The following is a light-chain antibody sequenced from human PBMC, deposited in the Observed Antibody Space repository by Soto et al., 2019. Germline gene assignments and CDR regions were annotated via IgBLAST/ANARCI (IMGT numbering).Light chain of an antibody. CDR1: QSVSNTY. CDR2: GAS. Sequence: EIVLTQSPGTLSLSPGERATLSCRASQSVSNTYLAWYRQKPGQAPRLLISGASSRATGIPDRFSGSGSGTDFSLTISRLEPEDFAVYYCQQHGTSPELTFGGGTRVEIK. V-gene: IGKV3-20*01. CDR3: QQHGTSPELT. J-gene: IGKJ4*01.